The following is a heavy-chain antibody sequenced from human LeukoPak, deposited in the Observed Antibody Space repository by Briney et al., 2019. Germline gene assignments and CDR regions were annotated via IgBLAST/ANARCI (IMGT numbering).Heavy chain of an antibody. D-gene: IGHD5-12*01. J-gene: IGHJ4*02. CDR1: GFTFTDYW. CDR2: IKQDGSEK. Sequence: PGGSLRLSCTTSGFTFTDYWMTWVRQAPGKGLEWVANIKQDGSEKNYVDSLKGRFTISRDNAKNSLYLQMNSLRVEDTAVYYCAGGSGWLIDYWGQGTLVTVSS. V-gene: IGHV3-7*01. CDR3: AGGSGWLIDY.